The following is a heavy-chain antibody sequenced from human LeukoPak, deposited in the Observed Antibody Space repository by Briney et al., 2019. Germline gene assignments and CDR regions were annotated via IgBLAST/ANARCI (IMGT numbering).Heavy chain of an antibody. Sequence: QAGGSLRLSCAASGFTFSSYWMSWVRQAPGKGLEWVANIKQDGSEKYYVDSVKGRFTISRDNSKNTLYLQMNSLGLEDTAVYYCARARKRYGDYEDNWFDPWGQGTLVTVSS. CDR3: ARARKRYGDYEDNWFDP. D-gene: IGHD4-17*01. CDR1: GFTFSSYW. CDR2: IKQDGSEK. J-gene: IGHJ5*02. V-gene: IGHV3-7*01.